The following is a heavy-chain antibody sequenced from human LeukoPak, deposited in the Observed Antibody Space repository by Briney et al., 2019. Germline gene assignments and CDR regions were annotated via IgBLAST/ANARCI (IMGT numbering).Heavy chain of an antibody. D-gene: IGHD1-26*01. CDR1: GDSISSYY. CDR3: ARRRSIMYGGNYFDY. J-gene: IGHJ4*02. Sequence: SETLSLTCTVSGDSISSYYWSWIRQPPGKGLEWIGYIYYSGSTIYNPSLKSRVTISVDTSKNQFSLKLSSVTAADTAVYYCARRRSIMYGGNYFDYWGQGTLVTVSS. CDR2: IYYSGST. V-gene: IGHV4-59*08.